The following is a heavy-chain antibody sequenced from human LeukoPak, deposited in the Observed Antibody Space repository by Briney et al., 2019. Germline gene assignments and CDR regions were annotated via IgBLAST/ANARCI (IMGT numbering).Heavy chain of an antibody. CDR3: ARGGSYGDYGIDY. CDR1: GGSISNGDRY. J-gene: IGHJ4*02. CDR2: IYYSGST. V-gene: IGHV4-30-4*08. D-gene: IGHD4-17*01. Sequence: SETLSLTCTVSGGSISNGDRYWSWIRQHPGKGLEWIGHIYYSGSTYYNPSLKSRGIISVETSKNQFSLKLSSVTAADTAVNYCARGGSYGDYGIDYWGQGTLVTVSS.